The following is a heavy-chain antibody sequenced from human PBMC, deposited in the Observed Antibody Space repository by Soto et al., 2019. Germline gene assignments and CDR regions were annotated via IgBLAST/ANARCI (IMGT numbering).Heavy chain of an antibody. D-gene: IGHD6-13*01. Sequence: QITLKESGPTLVKPTQTLTLTCTFSGFSLSTSGVGVGWIRQPPGKALEWLALIYWNDDKRYSPSLKSRLTITKDTSKNQVVLTMTNMDPVDTATYYCAHSWGAAARTYYYYGMDVWGQGTTVTVSS. V-gene: IGHV2-5*01. CDR2: IYWNDDK. J-gene: IGHJ6*02. CDR3: AHSWGAAARTYYYYGMDV. CDR1: GFSLSTSGVG.